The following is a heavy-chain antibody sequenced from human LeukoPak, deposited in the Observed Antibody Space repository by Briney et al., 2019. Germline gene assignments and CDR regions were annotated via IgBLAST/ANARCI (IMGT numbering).Heavy chain of an antibody. CDR1: GGSISSVTYY. CDR2: IYASEST. Sequence: SETLSLTCTVSGGSISSVTYYWSWIRQPAGKGLEWIGRIYASESTNYNPSLKSRVTISVDTSKNQFSLRLSSVTAADTAVYYCAGLGYCSSTSCYDFDYWGPGTLVTVSS. J-gene: IGHJ4*02. CDR3: AGLGYCSSTSCYDFDY. D-gene: IGHD2-2*01. V-gene: IGHV4-61*02.